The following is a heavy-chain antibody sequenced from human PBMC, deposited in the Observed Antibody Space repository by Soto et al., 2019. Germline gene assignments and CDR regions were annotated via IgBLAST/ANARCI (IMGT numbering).Heavy chain of an antibody. CDR2: IYYSGST. Sequence: PSETLSLTCTVSGGYITNSGHLWGWISQPPGKGLEWIGYIYYSGSTNYNPSLKSRVTISVDTSKNQFSLKLSSVTAADTAEYYCARKVGGSGYFDYWGQGTLVTVSS. CDR3: ARKVGGSGYFDY. CDR1: GGYITNSGHL. J-gene: IGHJ4*02. V-gene: IGHV4-61*05. D-gene: IGHD3-16*01.